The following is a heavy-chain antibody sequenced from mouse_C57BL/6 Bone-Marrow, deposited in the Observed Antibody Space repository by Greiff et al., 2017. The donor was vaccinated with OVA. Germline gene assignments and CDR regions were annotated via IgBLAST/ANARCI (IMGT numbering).Heavy chain of an antibody. V-gene: IGHV1-81*01. CDR1: GYTFTSYG. CDR3: ARWSPALDY. Sequence: VKLMESGAELARPGASVKLSCKASGYTFTSYGISWVKQRTGQGLEWIGEIYPRSGNTYYNEKFKGKATLTADKSSSTAYMELRSLTYEDSAVYFCARWSPALDYWGQGTSVTVSS. CDR2: IYPRSGNT. J-gene: IGHJ4*01.